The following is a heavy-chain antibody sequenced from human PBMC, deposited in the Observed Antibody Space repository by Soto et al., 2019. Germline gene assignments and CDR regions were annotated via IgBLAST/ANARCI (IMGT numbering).Heavy chain of an antibody. D-gene: IGHD2-2*01. CDR2: IWYDGSNK. CDR1: GFTFSSYG. J-gene: IGHJ6*03. Sequence: GGPLRLSCAASGFTFSSYGMHWVRQAPGKGLEWVAVIWYDGSNKYYADSVKGRFTISRDNSKNTLYLQMNSLRAEDTAVYYCARDSRVRRQLLSKSIVGYYYMDVWGKGTTVTVSS. V-gene: IGHV3-33*01. CDR3: ARDSRVRRQLLSKSIVGYYYMDV.